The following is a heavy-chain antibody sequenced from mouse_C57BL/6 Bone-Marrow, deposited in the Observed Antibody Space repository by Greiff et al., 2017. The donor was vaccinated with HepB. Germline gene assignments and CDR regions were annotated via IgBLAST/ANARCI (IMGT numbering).Heavy chain of an antibody. V-gene: IGHV1-52*01. CDR3: AKGGSYAMDY. CDR2: IDPSDSDT. Sequence: QVHVKQSGAELVRPGSSVKLSCKASGYTFTSYWMHWVKQRPIQGLEWIGNIDPSDSDTHYNQKFKDKATLTVDKSSSTAYMQLSSLTSEDSAVYYCAKGGSYAMDYWGQGTSVTVSS. CDR1: GYTFTSYW. J-gene: IGHJ4*01.